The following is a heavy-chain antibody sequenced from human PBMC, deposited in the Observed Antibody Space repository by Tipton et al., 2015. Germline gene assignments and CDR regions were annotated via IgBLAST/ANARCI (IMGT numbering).Heavy chain of an antibody. Sequence: TLSLTCTVSGGSISNYHWSWIRQPPGKGLEWIGYIYYSGSTNYNPSLKSRVTILVDTSKNQFSLKLSSVTAADTAVYYCAREMATIYYYYGMDVWGQGTTVTVSS. V-gene: IGHV4-59*01. CDR3: AREMATIYYYYGMDV. D-gene: IGHD5-24*01. CDR1: GGSISNYH. J-gene: IGHJ6*02. CDR2: IYYSGST.